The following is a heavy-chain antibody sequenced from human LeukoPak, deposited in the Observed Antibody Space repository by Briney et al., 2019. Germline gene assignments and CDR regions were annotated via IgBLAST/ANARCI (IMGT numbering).Heavy chain of an antibody. D-gene: IGHD6-19*01. CDR2: INHNGNVN. CDR3: AREGDSSGSLGDY. CDR1: GFTFSSYW. J-gene: IGHJ4*02. V-gene: IGHV3-7*03. Sequence: EPGGSLRLSCAASGFTFSSYWMNWARQAPGKGLEWVASINHNGNVNYYVDSVKGRFTISRDNAKNSLYLQMSNLRAEDTAVYFCAREGDSSGSLGDYWGQGILVTVSS.